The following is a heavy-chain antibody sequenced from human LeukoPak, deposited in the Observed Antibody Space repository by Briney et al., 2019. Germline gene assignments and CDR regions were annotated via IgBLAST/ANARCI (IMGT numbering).Heavy chain of an antibody. CDR1: GFTFSNFA. CDR3: ARDHSYGYAYSFDF. D-gene: IGHD5-18*01. V-gene: IGHV3-30*02. Sequence: PGGSLRLSCATSGFTFSNFAMHWVRLAPGKGLHWVSFISYDGSRKYYADSVKGRFTISRDSSNNTVYLDMNSLGPEDTAVYFCARDHSYGYAYSFDFRGRGNLVTVSS. J-gene: IGHJ4*02. CDR2: ISYDGSRK.